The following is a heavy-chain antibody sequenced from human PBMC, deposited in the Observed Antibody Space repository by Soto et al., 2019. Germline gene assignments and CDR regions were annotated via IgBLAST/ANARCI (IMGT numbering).Heavy chain of an antibody. J-gene: IGHJ4*02. D-gene: IGHD3-22*01. Sequence: GSLRLSCAASGFTFSSYGMHWVRQAPGKGLEWVAVIWYDGSNKYYADSVKGRFTISRDNSKNTLYLQMNSLRAEDTAVYYCARDGYDSSGYYFDYWGQGTLVTVSS. CDR3: ARDGYDSSGYYFDY. V-gene: IGHV3-33*08. CDR2: IWYDGSNK. CDR1: GFTFSSYG.